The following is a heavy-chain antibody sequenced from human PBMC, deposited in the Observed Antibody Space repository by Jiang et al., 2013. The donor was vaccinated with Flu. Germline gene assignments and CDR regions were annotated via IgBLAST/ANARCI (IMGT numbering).Heavy chain of an antibody. CDR2: ISYDGSNK. CDR1: FSSYG. V-gene: IGHV3-30*18. Sequence: FSSYGMHWVRQAPGKGLEWVAVISYDGSNKYYADSVKGRFTISRDNSKNTLYLQMNSLRAEDTAVYYCAKDPYYYDSSGYYLNWFDPWGQGTLVTVSS. D-gene: IGHD3-22*01. J-gene: IGHJ5*02. CDR3: AKDPYYYDSSGYYLNWFDP.